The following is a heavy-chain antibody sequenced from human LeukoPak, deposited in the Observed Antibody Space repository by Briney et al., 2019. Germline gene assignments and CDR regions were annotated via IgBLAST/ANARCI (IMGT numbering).Heavy chain of an antibody. V-gene: IGHV3-21*06. J-gene: IGHJ4*02. Sequence: GGSLRLSCAASGFTFSTYTMNWVRQAPGKGLEWVSSIISSSTYIYYADSVKGRFTISRGNAKNSLYLQMNSLRAEDTAVYYCVSHSSPFDYWGQGTLVTVSS. D-gene: IGHD6-13*01. CDR3: VSHSSPFDY. CDR2: IISSSTYI. CDR1: GFTFSTYT.